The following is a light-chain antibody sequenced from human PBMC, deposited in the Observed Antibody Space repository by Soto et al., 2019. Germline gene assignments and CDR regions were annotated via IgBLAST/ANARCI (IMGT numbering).Light chain of an antibody. J-gene: IGKJ5*01. CDR2: DAS. CDR3: QQYDNLLT. Sequence: DIQMTQSPSSLSASVGDRVTITCQASQDISNYLNWYQQKPGKAPQLLIYDASNLETGVPSRFSGSGSGTDFTFTISILQPEDIATYYCQQYDNLLTFGQGTRLEIK. V-gene: IGKV1-33*01. CDR1: QDISNY.